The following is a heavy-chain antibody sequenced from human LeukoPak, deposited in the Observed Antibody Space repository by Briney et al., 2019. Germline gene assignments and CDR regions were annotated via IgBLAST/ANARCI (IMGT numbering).Heavy chain of an antibody. J-gene: IGHJ1*01. CDR3: ARDREVPTPDEYFEH. CDR2: IKQDGSEK. CDR1: GFTFSTYW. D-gene: IGHD5-24*01. V-gene: IGHV3-7*01. Sequence: PGGSLRLSCAASGFTFSTYWMTWVRQAPGKGLEWVANIKQDGSEKYYVDSVKGRFTVSRDNAKNSVFLLMNSLRADDTAVYYCARDREVPTPDEYFEHRGQGTLVTVSS.